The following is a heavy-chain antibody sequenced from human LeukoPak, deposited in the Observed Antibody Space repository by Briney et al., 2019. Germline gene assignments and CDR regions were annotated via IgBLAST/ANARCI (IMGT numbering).Heavy chain of an antibody. CDR2: ISSSSYI. CDR1: GFTFSSYS. J-gene: IGHJ4*02. V-gene: IGHV3-21*01. CDR3: ARDLVVAACDY. D-gene: IGHD2-15*01. Sequence: PGGSLRLSCAASGFTFSSYSMNWVRQAPGKGLEWVSSISSSSYIYYADSVKGRFTISRDNAKNSLYLQMNSLRAEDTAVYYCARDLVVAACDYWGQGTLVTVSS.